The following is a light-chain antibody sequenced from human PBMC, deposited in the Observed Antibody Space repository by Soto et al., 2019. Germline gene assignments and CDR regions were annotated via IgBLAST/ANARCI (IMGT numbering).Light chain of an antibody. Sequence: NVLTQSPGTLSLSPGERATLSSRASQTVSGNYVAWYQQKPGQTPRLLIYGASRGATGIPDRFSGGGSGTDFTLTINGLEPEDFAVYYCQQYGSSPYTFGQGTKVDI. J-gene: IGKJ2*01. CDR2: GAS. CDR1: QTVSGNY. CDR3: QQYGSSPYT. V-gene: IGKV3-20*01.